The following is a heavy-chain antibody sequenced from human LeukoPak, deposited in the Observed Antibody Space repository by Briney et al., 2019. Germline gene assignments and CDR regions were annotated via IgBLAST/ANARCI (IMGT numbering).Heavy chain of an antibody. D-gene: IGHD5-18*01. Sequence: RGSLRLSCAASGFTFSSYWMSWVRQAPGKGLEWVANIKQDGSEKYYVDSVKGRFTISRDNAKNSPYLQMNSLRAEDTAVYYCARQIFSYGYGTGDYWAREPWSPSPQ. V-gene: IGHV3-7*01. CDR3: ARQIFSYGYGTGDY. J-gene: IGHJ4*02. CDR2: IKQDGSEK. CDR1: GFTFSSYW.